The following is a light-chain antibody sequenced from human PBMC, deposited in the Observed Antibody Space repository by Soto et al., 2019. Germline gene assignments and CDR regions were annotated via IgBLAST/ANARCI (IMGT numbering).Light chain of an antibody. CDR2: GAS. Sequence: EIELTQSPGTLSLTPGERATLSCRASQSVSSSYLAWYQQKPGQAPRLLIYGASSRATGIPDRFSGSGSGTDFTLTISRLEPEDFAVYYCQQYGSSPRIFGQGTKLEIK. CDR3: QQYGSSPRI. V-gene: IGKV3-20*01. CDR1: QSVSSSY. J-gene: IGKJ2*01.